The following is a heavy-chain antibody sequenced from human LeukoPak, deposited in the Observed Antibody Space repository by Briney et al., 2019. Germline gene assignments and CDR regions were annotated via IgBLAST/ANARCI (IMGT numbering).Heavy chain of an antibody. CDR1: GFTFSRYW. Sequence: PGGSLRLSCAASGFTFSRYWMTWVRQAPGKGVEWVANIKEDGSENSYVESVKGRFTISRDNAKNSLYLQLNSLRAEDTAVYFCARQRYSDYWGQGTLVTVSS. CDR3: ARQRYSDY. V-gene: IGHV3-7*01. J-gene: IGHJ4*02. D-gene: IGHD1-1*01. CDR2: IKEDGSEN.